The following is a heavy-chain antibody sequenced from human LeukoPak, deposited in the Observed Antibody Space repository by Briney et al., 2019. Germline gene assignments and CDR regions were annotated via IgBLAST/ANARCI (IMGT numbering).Heavy chain of an antibody. Sequence: ASVKVSCKVSGYTLTELSMHWVRQAPGKGLEWMGGFDPEDGETIYAQKFQGRVTMTEDTSTDTDYLELSSLRSEDTAVYYCARDNSVRDEAWWFNPWGQGTLVTVSS. CDR1: GYTLTELS. V-gene: IGHV1-24*01. CDR3: ARDNSVRDEAWWFNP. CDR2: FDPEDGET. J-gene: IGHJ5*02. D-gene: IGHD5-24*01.